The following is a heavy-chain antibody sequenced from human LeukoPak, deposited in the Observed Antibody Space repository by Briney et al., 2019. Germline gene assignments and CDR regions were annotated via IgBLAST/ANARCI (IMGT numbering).Heavy chain of an antibody. CDR3: AKASRLIVVVPAAIGGY. Sequence: PGGSLRLSCAASGFTFSSYSMNWVRQAPGKGLEWVSSISSSSSYIYYADSVKGRFTISRDNAKNSLYLQMNSLRAEDTAVYYCAKASRLIVVVPAAIGGYWGQGTLVTVSS. V-gene: IGHV3-21*01. J-gene: IGHJ4*02. CDR1: GFTFSSYS. CDR2: ISSSSSYI. D-gene: IGHD2-2*02.